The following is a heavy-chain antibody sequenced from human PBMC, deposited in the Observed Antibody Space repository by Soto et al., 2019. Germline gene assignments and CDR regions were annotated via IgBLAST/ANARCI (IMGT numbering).Heavy chain of an antibody. V-gene: IGHV4-31*03. Sequence: QVQLQESGPGLVKPSQTLSLTCTVSGGSISSGGYYWSWIRQHPGKGLEWIGYIYYSGSTYYNPSLKSRVTISVDTSKNQLSLKLSSVTAADTAVYYCARVPTTLYYYYYMDVWGKGTTVTVSS. D-gene: IGHD4-17*01. J-gene: IGHJ6*03. CDR1: GGSISSGGYY. CDR2: IYYSGST. CDR3: ARVPTTLYYYYYMDV.